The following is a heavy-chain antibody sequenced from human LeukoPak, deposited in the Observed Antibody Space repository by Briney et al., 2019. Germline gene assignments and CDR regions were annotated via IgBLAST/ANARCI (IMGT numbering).Heavy chain of an antibody. D-gene: IGHD1-1*01. Sequence: PSETLSLTCTVSGDSISSYYWNWIRQPPGEGLEWIGHIYDSGSTNYNPSLKSRVTISVDTSKNQFSLRLTSVTTADTAVYYCTRDWTMGVWGKGTTVTVSS. CDR3: TRDWTMGV. J-gene: IGHJ6*03. CDR2: IYDSGST. V-gene: IGHV4-59*01. CDR1: GDSISSYY.